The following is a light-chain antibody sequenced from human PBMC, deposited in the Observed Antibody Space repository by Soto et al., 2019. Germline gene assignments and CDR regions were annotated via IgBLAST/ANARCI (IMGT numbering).Light chain of an antibody. J-gene: IGKJ5*01. CDR1: QSLNNY. CDR3: QQYYRSSIT. V-gene: IGKV1-5*01. Sequence: DIQMTQSPSTLSASVGDRGTSTCRASQSLNNYLAWYQQKPGKAPKLLIYDASTLERGVPSRFSGPGSGTAFTLTISSLQPDDFATYYCQQYYRSSITFGQGTRLEIK. CDR2: DAS.